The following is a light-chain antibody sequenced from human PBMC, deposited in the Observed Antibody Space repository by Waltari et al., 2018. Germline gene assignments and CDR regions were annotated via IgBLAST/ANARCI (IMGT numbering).Light chain of an antibody. V-gene: IGLV2-8*01. CDR2: DVS. J-gene: IGLJ1*01. CDR3: LSYAGNDGYF. Sequence: QSALTQPPSASGYPGQSVTISCTGTSSDVGGYNYVSWYQHHPGKAPKLMLTDVSKRPSGVPDRFSGSKSGNTASLTISGLQADDEADYYCLSYAGNDGYFFGTGTRVSVL. CDR1: SSDVGGYNY.